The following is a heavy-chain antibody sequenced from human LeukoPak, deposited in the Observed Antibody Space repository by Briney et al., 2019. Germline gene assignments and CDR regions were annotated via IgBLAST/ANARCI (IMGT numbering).Heavy chain of an antibody. V-gene: IGHV4-59*08. Sequence: SETLSLTCTVSGGSMSSYYWSWIRQPPGKGLEWIGYIYYNGYTDYNPSLKSRVTISVDTSKNQFSLKLTSVTAADTAVYYCARHHTNWRYYFDYWGQGILVTVSS. D-gene: IGHD1-1*01. CDR1: GGSMSSYY. CDR2: IYYNGYT. CDR3: ARHHTNWRYYFDY. J-gene: IGHJ4*02.